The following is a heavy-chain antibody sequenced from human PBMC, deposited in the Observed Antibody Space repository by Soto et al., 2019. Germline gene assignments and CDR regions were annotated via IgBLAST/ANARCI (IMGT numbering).Heavy chain of an antibody. CDR3: ASSVRYSGYAYYFDY. D-gene: IGHD5-12*01. CDR1: GGSFSGYY. Sequence: SETLSLTCAVYGGSFSGYYWSWIRQPPGKGLEWIGEINHSGSTDYNPSLKSRVTISVDTSKNQFSLKLSSVTAADTAVYYCASSVRYSGYAYYFDYWGQGTLVTVSS. CDR2: INHSGST. V-gene: IGHV4-34*01. J-gene: IGHJ4*02.